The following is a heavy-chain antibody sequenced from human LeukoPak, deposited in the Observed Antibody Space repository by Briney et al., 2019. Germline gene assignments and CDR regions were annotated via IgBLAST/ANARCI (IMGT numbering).Heavy chain of an antibody. V-gene: IGHV1-69*02. Sequence: SVKVSCKASGGTFSSYTISWVRQAPGQGLEWMGRIIPILGIANYAQKFQGRVTITADKSTSTAYMELSSLRSEDTAVYYCATGANTAAAGTGLGYWGQGTLVTVSS. CDR1: GGTFSSYT. J-gene: IGHJ4*02. CDR2: IIPILGIA. CDR3: ATGANTAAAGTGLGY. D-gene: IGHD6-13*01.